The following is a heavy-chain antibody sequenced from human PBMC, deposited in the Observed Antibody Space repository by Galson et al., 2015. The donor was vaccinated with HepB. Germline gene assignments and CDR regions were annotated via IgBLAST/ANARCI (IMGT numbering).Heavy chain of an antibody. CDR1: GFTFSSYA. J-gene: IGHJ4*02. CDR2: ISGSGGST. V-gene: IGHV3-23*01. D-gene: IGHD1-26*01. Sequence: SLRLSCAASGFTFSSYAMSWVRQAPGKGLEWVSAISGSGGSTYYADSVKGRFTISRDNSKNTLYLQMNSPRAEDTAVYYCAKDPVPVGATRIFDYWGQGTLVTVSS. CDR3: AKDPVPVGATRIFDY.